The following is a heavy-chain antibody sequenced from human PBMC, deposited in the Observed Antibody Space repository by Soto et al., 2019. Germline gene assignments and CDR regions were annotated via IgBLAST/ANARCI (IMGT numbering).Heavy chain of an antibody. CDR3: AKSGTYSDYNWYFDL. D-gene: IGHD4-17*01. CDR2: IHGNGRNT. CDR1: GFTFSSYA. V-gene: IGHV3-23*01. J-gene: IGHJ2*01. Sequence: EVPLLESGGGLVQPGGSLRLSCATSGFTFSSYAMSWVRQVPGKGLEWVSSIHGNGRNTYYADSVKGRFTISRDNSKNTLYLQMSSLRAGDTAIYYCAKSGTYSDYNWYFDLWGRGTLVTVSS.